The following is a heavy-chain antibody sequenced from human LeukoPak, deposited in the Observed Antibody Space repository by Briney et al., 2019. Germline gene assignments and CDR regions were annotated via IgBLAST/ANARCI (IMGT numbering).Heavy chain of an antibody. CDR1: GGTFSSYA. Sequence: ASVKVPCKASGGTFSSYAISWVRQAPGQGLAWMGRIIPILGIANYAQKFQGRVTITADKSTSTAYMELSSLRSEDTAVYYCARGPARIQLWYIDYWGQGTLVTVSS. D-gene: IGHD5-18*01. CDR2: IIPILGIA. CDR3: ARGPARIQLWYIDY. J-gene: IGHJ4*02. V-gene: IGHV1-69*04.